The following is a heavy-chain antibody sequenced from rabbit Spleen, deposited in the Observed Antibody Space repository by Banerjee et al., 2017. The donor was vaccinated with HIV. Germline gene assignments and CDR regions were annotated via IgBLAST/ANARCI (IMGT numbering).Heavy chain of an antibody. V-gene: IGHV1S45*01. CDR3: ARDTGSSFSSYGMDL. J-gene: IGHJ6*01. CDR1: GIDFTNYY. D-gene: IGHD8-1*01. Sequence: QEQLTETGGGLVQPGGSLTLSCKASGIDFTNYYISWVRQAPGKGLEWIGIIYAAKGSTDYASWVNGRFTISKTSSTTVTLQMTSLTVADTATYFCARDTGSSFSSYGMDLWGPGTLVTVS. CDR2: IYAAKGST.